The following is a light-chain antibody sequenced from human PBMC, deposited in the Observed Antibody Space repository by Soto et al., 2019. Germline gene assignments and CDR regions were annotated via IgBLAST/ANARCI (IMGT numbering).Light chain of an antibody. Sequence: EIVMTQSPATLSVSQGERATLSCRASQSVSSNLAWYQQKPGQAPRLLIYGASTRATGIPARFSGSGSGTEFTLTISSLQSEDFAVYYCQQYNNWPRITFGPGTKVDI. V-gene: IGKV3-15*01. CDR2: GAS. J-gene: IGKJ3*01. CDR3: QQYNNWPRIT. CDR1: QSVSSN.